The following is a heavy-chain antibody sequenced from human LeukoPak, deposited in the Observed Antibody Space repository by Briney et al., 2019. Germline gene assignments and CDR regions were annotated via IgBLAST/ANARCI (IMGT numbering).Heavy chain of an antibody. D-gene: IGHD2-15*01. V-gene: IGHV4-59*01. J-gene: IGHJ4*02. CDR2: IYYSGST. CDR3: ARGCSGASCYVY. CDR1: GGSISSYY. Sequence: SETLSLTCTVSGGSISSYYWSWIRQPPGKGLEWIGYIYYSGSTNYNPSLKSRVTISVDTSKNQFSLKLSSVTAADTAVYYCARGCSGASCYVYWGQGTLVTVSS.